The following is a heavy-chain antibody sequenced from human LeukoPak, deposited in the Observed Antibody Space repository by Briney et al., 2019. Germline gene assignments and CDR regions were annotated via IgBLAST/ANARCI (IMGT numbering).Heavy chain of an antibody. J-gene: IGHJ4*02. D-gene: IGHD4-17*01. V-gene: IGHV3-48*02. Sequence: GGSLRLSCAASGFTFSSYSMNWVRQAPGKGLELVSYISSSSSTIYYADSVKGRFTISRDNAKNSLYLQMNSLRDEDTAVYYCARSRSTVTTGADYWGQGTLVTVSS. CDR3: ARSRSTVTTGADY. CDR1: GFTFSSYS. CDR2: ISSSSSTI.